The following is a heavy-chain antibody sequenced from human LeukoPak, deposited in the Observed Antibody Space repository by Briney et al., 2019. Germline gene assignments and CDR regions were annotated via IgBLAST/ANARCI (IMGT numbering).Heavy chain of an antibody. CDR1: GYTFTSYG. V-gene: IGHV1-18*01. D-gene: IGHD6-6*01. Sequence: GASVKVSCKASGYTFTSYGISWVRQAPGQGLEWMGWISAYNGNTNYAQKLQGRVTMTTDTSISTAYMELSRLRSDDTAMYYCARDFSHARHFDYWGQGTLVTVSS. CDR3: ARDFSHARHFDY. CDR2: ISAYNGNT. J-gene: IGHJ4*02.